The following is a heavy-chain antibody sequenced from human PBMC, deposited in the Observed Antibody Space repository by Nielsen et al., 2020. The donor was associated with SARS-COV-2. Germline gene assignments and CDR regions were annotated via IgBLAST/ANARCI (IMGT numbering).Heavy chain of an antibody. V-gene: IGHV4-30-2*01. CDR1: GGSISSGGYS. J-gene: IGHJ4*02. CDR2: IYHSGST. D-gene: IGHD3-22*01. CDR3: ARVVSSGYYRYYFDY. Sequence: LRLSCAVSGGSISSGGYSWSWIRQPPGKGLEWIGYIYHSGSTYYNPSLKSRVTISVDRSKNQFSLKLSSVTAADTAVYYCARVVSSGYYRYYFDYWGQGTLVTVSS.